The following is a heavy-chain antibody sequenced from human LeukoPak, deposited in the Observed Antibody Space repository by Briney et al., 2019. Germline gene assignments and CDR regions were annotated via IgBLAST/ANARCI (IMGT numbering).Heavy chain of an antibody. CDR3: ARESVTGYYYYVMDV. Sequence: SETLSLTCNVSGGSISSYYWSWIRQPPGKGLEWIGYIYYSGSTNYNPSLKSRVTISLDPSKTQFSLNLSSVTAADTAVYYCARESVTGYYYYVMDVWGQGTTVTVSS. CDR2: IYYSGST. J-gene: IGHJ6*02. V-gene: IGHV4-59*01. D-gene: IGHD6-19*01. CDR1: GGSISSYY.